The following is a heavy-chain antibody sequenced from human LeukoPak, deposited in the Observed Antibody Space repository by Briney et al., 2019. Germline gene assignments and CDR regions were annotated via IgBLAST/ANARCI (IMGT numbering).Heavy chain of an antibody. CDR2: INPNSGGT. V-gene: IGHV1-2*02. Sequence: ASVKVSCKASGYTFTDYYLYWVRQAPGQGLEWMGWINPNSGGTNYAQKFQGRVTMTRDTSIGTAYMELSRLRSDDTALYYCARGTTLTTLPYYYYYMDVWGEGTTVTVSS. CDR1: GYTFTDYY. D-gene: IGHD4-17*01. J-gene: IGHJ6*03. CDR3: ARGTTLTTLPYYYYYMDV.